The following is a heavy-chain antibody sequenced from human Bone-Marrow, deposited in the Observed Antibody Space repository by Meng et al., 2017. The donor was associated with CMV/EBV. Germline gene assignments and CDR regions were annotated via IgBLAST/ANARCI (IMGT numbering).Heavy chain of an antibody. V-gene: IGHV3-21*01. CDR3: ARLIYYDFWSGYQYGMDV. J-gene: IGHJ6*02. CDR1: GFTFSNYN. D-gene: IGHD3-3*01. CDR2: ISSTSGYI. Sequence: GESLKISCVASGFTFSNYNMNWVRQAPGKGLEWVSSISSTSGYIYYADSLKGRFTISRDNAKNSLYLQMNSLSAEDTAVYYCARLIYYDFWSGYQYGMDVWGQGTTVTVSS.